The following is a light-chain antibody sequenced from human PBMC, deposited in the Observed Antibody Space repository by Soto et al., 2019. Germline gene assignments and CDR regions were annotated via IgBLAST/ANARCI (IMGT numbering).Light chain of an antibody. V-gene: IGLV1-40*01. J-gene: IGLJ1*01. CDR2: GNT. Sequence: QSVLTQTPSVSGAPGQTITISCTGTDSNIGAGYIVHWYQHLPGRAPKLLIFGNTPRLSGVPDRFSGSKSGTSASLAITGLQPEDEADYYCQSFDNSLSGFYVFGSGTKITVL. CDR1: DSNIGAGYI. CDR3: QSFDNSLSGFYV.